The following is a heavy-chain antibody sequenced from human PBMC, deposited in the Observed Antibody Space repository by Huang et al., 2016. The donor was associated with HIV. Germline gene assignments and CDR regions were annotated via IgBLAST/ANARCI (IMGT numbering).Heavy chain of an antibody. D-gene: IGHD3-22*01. V-gene: IGHV1-69*01. CDR1: GGSFRNFA. CDR2: IIHTLGTA. Sequence: QVQLVQSGAEVKKPGSSVKVSCKASGGSFRNFAIGWVRQAPGQGLEWMGGIIHTLGTANYAQKSQGRVTIIADESTSTAYMELSSLRSEDTAVYYCATVDYYDTSGPQRGYFDNWGQGTLVTVSS. J-gene: IGHJ4*02. CDR3: ATVDYYDTSGPQRGYFDN.